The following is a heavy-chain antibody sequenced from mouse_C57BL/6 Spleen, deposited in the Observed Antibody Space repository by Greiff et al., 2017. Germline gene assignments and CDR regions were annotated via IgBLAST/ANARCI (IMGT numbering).Heavy chain of an antibody. CDR2: IWSGGST. CDR1: GFSLTSYG. Sequence: VQRVESGPGLVQPSQSLSITCTVSGFSLTSYGVHWVRQSPGKGLEWLGVIWSGGSTDYNADFISRLSISKDNSKSHVFFKMNSLQGDDTAIYYWARIGVWYDYGGYAMDYWGQGTSVTVSA. D-gene: IGHD2-4*01. V-gene: IGHV2-2*01. J-gene: IGHJ4*01. CDR3: ARIGVWYDYGGYAMDY.